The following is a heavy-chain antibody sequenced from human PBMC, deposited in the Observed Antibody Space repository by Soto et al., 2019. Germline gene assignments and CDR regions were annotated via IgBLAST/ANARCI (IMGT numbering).Heavy chain of an antibody. J-gene: IGHJ6*02. CDR3: ARTRAIGYSSSWYSYYYYGMDV. CDR2: INAGNGNT. CDR1: GYTFTSYA. D-gene: IGHD6-13*01. V-gene: IGHV1-3*05. Sequence: QVQLVQYGAEEKKPGASVKVSCKASGYTFTSYAMHWVRQAPGQRLEWMGWINAGNGNTKYSQKFQGRVTITRDTSASTAYMELSSLRSEDTAVYYCARTRAIGYSSSWYSYYYYGMDVWGQGTTVTVSS.